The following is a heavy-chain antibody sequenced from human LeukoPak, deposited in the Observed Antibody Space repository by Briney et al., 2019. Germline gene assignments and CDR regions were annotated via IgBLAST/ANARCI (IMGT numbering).Heavy chain of an antibody. CDR1: GGSFSGYF. J-gene: IGHJ4*02. V-gene: IGHV4-59*10. CDR3: AGETFYSTSSGSIEGVDY. Sequence: PSETLSLTCAVYGGSFSGYFWSWIRQPAGKGLEWIGRIHTTGSTNYNPSLKSRVTISVDASKNQFSLKLSSATAADTAVYFCAGETFYSTSSGSIEGVDYWGQGTLVTVSS. D-gene: IGHD3-22*01. CDR2: IHTTGST.